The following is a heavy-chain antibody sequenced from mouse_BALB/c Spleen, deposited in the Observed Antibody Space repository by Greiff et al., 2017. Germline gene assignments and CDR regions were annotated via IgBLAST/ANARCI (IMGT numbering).Heavy chain of an antibody. CDR1: GYTFTSYW. J-gene: IGHJ4*01. CDR2: INPSTGYT. V-gene: IGHV1-7*01. Sequence: LQESGAELAKPGASVKMSCKASGYTFTSYWMHWVKQRPGQGLEWIGYINPSTGYTEYNQKFKDKATLTADKSSSTAYMQLSSLTSEDSAVYYCALYGNYAMDYWGQGTSVTVSS. D-gene: IGHD2-1*01. CDR3: ALYGNYAMDY.